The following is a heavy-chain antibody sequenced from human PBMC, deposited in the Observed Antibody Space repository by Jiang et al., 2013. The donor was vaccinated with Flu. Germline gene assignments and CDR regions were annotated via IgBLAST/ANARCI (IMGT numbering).Heavy chain of an antibody. CDR1: RFTFSDYG. CDR2: IRTKAFGGTT. Sequence: VQLLESGGGLVKPGRSLRLSCTTSRFTFSDYGMTWFRQAPGKGLEWVGLIRTKAFGGTTEYAASARGRFTISRDDSKRTAYLQMNSLKIEDTGIYYCTRERWGNGDPSWYFDLWGRGTLVTVSS. J-gene: IGHJ2*01. CDR3: TRERWGNGDPSWYFDL. V-gene: IGHV3-49*05. D-gene: IGHD4-17*01.